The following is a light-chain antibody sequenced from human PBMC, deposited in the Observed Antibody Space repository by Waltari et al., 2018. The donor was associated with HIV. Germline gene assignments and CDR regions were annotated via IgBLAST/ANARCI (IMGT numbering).Light chain of an antibody. V-gene: IGKV4-1*01. CDR3: QQYFSTPGT. J-gene: IGKJ1*01. CDR1: QSVLYSSTNKNY. Sequence: DIVMTQSPDSLAVSLGERATINCKSSQSVLYSSTNKNYLAWYHQKPGQPPKLLIYWASTRESGVPDRFSGSGSGTDFTLTISSLQAEDVAVYFCQQYFSTPGTFGQGTKVEIK. CDR2: WAS.